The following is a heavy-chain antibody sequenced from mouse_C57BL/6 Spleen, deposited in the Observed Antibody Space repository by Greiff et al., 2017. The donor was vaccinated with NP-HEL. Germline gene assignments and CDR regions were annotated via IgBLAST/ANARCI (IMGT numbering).Heavy chain of an antibody. D-gene: IGHD1-1*01. CDR2: IYPGDGDT. CDR3: ASPPNYDGSSYFDY. CDR1: GYAFSSSW. Sequence: VQLQQSGPELVKPGASVKISCKASGYAFSSSWMNWVKQRPGKGLEWIGRIYPGDGDTNYNGKFKGKATLTADKSSSTAYMQLSSLTSEDSAVYFCASPPNYDGSSYFDYWGQGTTLTVSS. V-gene: IGHV1-82*01. J-gene: IGHJ2*01.